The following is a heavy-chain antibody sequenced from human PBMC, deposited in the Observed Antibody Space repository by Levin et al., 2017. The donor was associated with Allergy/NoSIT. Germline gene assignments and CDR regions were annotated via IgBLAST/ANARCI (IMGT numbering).Heavy chain of an antibody. Sequence: SETLSLTCTVSGASIRSNDYYWSWIRQPPGKGLEWIGYIYSTGSTYYNPSLKSRFIISRDTSTNQVSLNLSSLTAADTAIYYCAIVQWLQFYYMDVWGKGTTVTVSS. CDR1: GASIRSNDYY. V-gene: IGHV4-30-4*01. CDR3: AIVQWLQFYYMDV. CDR2: IYSTGST. D-gene: IGHD6-19*01. J-gene: IGHJ6*03.